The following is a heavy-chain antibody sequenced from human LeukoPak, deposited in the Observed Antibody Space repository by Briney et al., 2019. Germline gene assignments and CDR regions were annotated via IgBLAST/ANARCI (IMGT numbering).Heavy chain of an antibody. CDR1: GFTFSDSA. J-gene: IGHJ4*02. V-gene: IGHV3-73*01. CDR3: TREYSSGWPFDF. Sequence: GGSLRLSCAASGFTFSDSAIHWVRQATGKGLEWVGRIRSKADTYATTYGASLKGRFTISRDTSRNRAYLQMSSLRTEDTAVYYCTREYSSGWPFDFWGQGTLVTVSS. D-gene: IGHD6-19*01. CDR2: IRSKADTYAT.